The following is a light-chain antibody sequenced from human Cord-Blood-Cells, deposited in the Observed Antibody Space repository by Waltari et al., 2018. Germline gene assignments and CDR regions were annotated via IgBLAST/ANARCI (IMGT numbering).Light chain of an antibody. Sequence: QSALTQPASVSGSPGQSITISCTGTSSDVGSYNIVSWYQQHPGKAPKLMIYEGSTRPSGVSNRFSGSKSGNTASLTISGLQAEDEADYYCCSYAGSYVFGTGTKVTVL. CDR2: EGS. CDR1: SSDVGSYNI. CDR3: CSYAGSYV. V-gene: IGLV2-23*01. J-gene: IGLJ1*01.